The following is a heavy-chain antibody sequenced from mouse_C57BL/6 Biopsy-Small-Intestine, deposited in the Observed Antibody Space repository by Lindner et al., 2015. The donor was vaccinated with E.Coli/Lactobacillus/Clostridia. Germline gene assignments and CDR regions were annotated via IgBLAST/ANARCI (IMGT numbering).Heavy chain of an antibody. Sequence: VQLQESGAELAKPGASVKMSCKASGYTFTSYWMHWGKNRGLDRGLEWIGYINPSSGYTEYNQKFKDKATLTADKSSSTAYMQLSSLTSEDSAVYYCARSHLWFSMDYWGQGTSVTVSS. V-gene: IGHV1-7*01. J-gene: IGHJ4*01. CDR3: ARSHLWFSMDY. CDR2: INPSSGYT. CDR1: GYTFTSYW. D-gene: IGHD2-2*01.